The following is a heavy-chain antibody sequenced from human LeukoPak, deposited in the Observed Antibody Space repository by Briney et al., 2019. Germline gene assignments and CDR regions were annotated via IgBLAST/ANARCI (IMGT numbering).Heavy chain of an antibody. D-gene: IGHD2-8*01. J-gene: IGHJ4*02. CDR2: INHSGST. CDR1: GGSFSGYY. CDR3: ARDLMVGD. V-gene: IGHV4-34*01. Sequence: SETLSLTCAVYGGSFSGYYWSWIRQPPGKGLEWIGEINHSGSTNYNPSLKSRVTISVDTSKNQFSLKLSSVTAADTAVYYCARDLMVGDWGQGTLVTVSS.